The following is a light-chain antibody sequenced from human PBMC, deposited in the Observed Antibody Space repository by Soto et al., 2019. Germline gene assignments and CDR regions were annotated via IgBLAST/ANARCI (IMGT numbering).Light chain of an antibody. Sequence: QSALTQPASVSGSPGQSITISCTGTSSDVGPYNYVSWYQHHLGKAPKLLIYEVTKRPSGVSNRFSGSKSGNTASLTISGLQAEDEADYYCSSYTTSSTLVFGGGTKLTVL. CDR2: EVT. J-gene: IGLJ3*02. V-gene: IGLV2-14*01. CDR3: SSYTTSSTLV. CDR1: SSDVGPYNY.